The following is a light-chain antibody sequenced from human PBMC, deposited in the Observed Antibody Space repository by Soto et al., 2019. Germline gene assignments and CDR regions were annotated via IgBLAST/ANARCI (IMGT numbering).Light chain of an antibody. CDR3: QQYNSYLVT. J-gene: IGKJ4*01. CDR1: QTISNW. V-gene: IGKV1-5*01. Sequence: DIQMTQSPSTLSASVGGRVTITCRASQTISNWLAWYQQKPGKAPKLLIYDASSLESGVPSRSSGSGSGTEFTLTISSLQPDDFATYYCQQYNSYLVTFGGGTRVDIK. CDR2: DAS.